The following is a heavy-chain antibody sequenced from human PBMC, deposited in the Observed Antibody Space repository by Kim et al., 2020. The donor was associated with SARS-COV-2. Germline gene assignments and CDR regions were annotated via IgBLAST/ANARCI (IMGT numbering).Heavy chain of an antibody. J-gene: IGHJ4*02. CDR3: ATGFDY. Sequence: YRGTTNTHPSRNRRGTIAVDTSKNQFSLKLSSVTAADTAVYYCATGFDYWGQGTLVTVSS. CDR2: YRGTT. V-gene: IGHV4-59*09.